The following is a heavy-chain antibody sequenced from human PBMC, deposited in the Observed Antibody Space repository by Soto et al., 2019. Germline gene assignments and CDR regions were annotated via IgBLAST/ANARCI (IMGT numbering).Heavy chain of an antibody. CDR2: IIPIFGAA. CDR1: GGTFSSYA. V-gene: IGHV1-69*13. Sequence: SVKVSCKASGGTFSSYAISWVRQAPGQGLEWMGGIIPIFGAANYAQKFQGRVTITADESTSTAYMELSSLRSEDTAVYYCARGDIVVVPAAGSYYYYGMDVWGQGTTVTVSS. D-gene: IGHD2-2*01. CDR3: ARGDIVVVPAAGSYYYYGMDV. J-gene: IGHJ6*02.